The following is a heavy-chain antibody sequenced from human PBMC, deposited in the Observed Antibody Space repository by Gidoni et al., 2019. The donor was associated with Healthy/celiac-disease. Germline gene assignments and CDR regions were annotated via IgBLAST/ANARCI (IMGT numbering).Heavy chain of an antibody. Sequence: QVQLVESGGGVVQPGRSLRLSCAASGFTFSRYGLHWVRQDPGKGLEWVAVIWYDGSNKYYADSVKGRFTISRDNSKNTLYLQMNSLRAEDTAVYYCAREGSGVAKRENYYYYYMDVWGKGTTVTVSS. CDR2: IWYDGSNK. CDR1: GFTFSRYG. CDR3: AREGSGVAKRENYYYYYMDV. D-gene: IGHD3-3*01. V-gene: IGHV3-33*01. J-gene: IGHJ6*03.